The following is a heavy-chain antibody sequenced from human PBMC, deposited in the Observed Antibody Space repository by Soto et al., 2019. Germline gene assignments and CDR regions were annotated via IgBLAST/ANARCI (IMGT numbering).Heavy chain of an antibody. D-gene: IGHD3-3*01. CDR1: GGTFSTYA. CDR2: IIPMFGTA. CDR3: ALGLTIFAVAPGVYRYNIDV. V-gene: IGHV1-69*06. Sequence: QVQLVQSGAEMKKPGSSVRVSCKASGGTFSTYAISWVRQAPGQVLEWMGGIIPMFGTANYAQKFQGRVTITADKSTSKAYVELSSLRSEETAVYSCALGLTIFAVAPGVYRYNIDVWGQGPTVTVSS. J-gene: IGHJ6*02.